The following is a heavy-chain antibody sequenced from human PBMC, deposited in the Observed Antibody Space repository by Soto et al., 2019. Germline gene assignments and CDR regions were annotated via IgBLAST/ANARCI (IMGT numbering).Heavy chain of an antibody. CDR1: GFTFSSYW. V-gene: IGHV3-7*05. CDR2: IKEDGSEK. CDR3: ARVGGWYMLYFDY. D-gene: IGHD6-19*01. J-gene: IGHJ4*02. Sequence: PGGSLRLSCAASGFTFSSYWMSWDRQAPGKGLEWVANIKEDGSEKYYVDSVKGRFTISRDNAKNSLYLQMNSLRAEDTAVYYCARVGGWYMLYFDYWGQGTLVTVSS.